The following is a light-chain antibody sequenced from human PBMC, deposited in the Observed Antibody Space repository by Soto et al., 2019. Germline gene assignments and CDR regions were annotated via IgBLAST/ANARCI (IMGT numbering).Light chain of an antibody. CDR2: DVS. CDR1: QSISRY. CDR3: QHRSNWPPIT. Sequence: IVLTQSPGTLSLSPGERTTLSCRASQSISRYLAWYQQKPGRAPRLLIYDVSNRATGVPARFSGSGSGTDFTLTISSLEPEDFALYYCQHRSNWPPITFGGGTKVEIK. V-gene: IGKV3-11*01. J-gene: IGKJ4*01.